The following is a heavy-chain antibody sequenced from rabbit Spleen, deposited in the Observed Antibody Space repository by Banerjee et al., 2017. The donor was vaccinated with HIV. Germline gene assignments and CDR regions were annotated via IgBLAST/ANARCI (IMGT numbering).Heavy chain of an antibody. V-gene: IGHV1S40*01. D-gene: IGHD2-1*01. CDR3: VRDVGYDDDSEKGYFNL. CDR1: GFSFSSGYY. CDR2: VNSYTGRP. Sequence: QSLEESGGDLVKPGASLTLTCTASGFSFSSGYYMCWVRQAPGKGLEWIACVNSYTGRPVYASWTKGPFTISKTASTTVTLRMTRLTAADTATYFCVRDVGYDDDSEKGYFNLWGQGTLVTVS. J-gene: IGHJ4*01.